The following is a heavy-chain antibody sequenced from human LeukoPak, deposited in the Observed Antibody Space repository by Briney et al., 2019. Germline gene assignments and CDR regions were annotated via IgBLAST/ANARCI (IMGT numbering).Heavy chain of an antibody. V-gene: IGHV1-8*01. CDR3: ASSMPKRGYSNSPDDNWFDP. CDR2: MNPHSGNT. Sequence: ASGKVSCKTSGYTFTSYDINWVRQATGQGLEWMGWMNPHSGNTGYAQKFQGRVTMTRNTSINTAYMELSSLRSEDTAVYYCASSMPKRGYSNSPDDNWFDPWGQGTLVTVSS. D-gene: IGHD4-11*01. J-gene: IGHJ5*02. CDR1: GYTFTSYD.